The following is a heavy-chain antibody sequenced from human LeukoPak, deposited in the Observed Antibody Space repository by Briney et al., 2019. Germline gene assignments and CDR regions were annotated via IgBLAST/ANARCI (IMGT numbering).Heavy chain of an antibody. CDR3: ARLRRGCSSTSCFFDC. Sequence: GESLKISCKGSGYSFTSYWIGWVRPMPGKGLEWMGIIYPGDSDTRYSPSFQGQVTISADKSISTAYLQWSSLKASDTARYYCARLRRGCSSTSCFFDCWGQGTLVTVSS. D-gene: IGHD2-2*01. V-gene: IGHV5-51*01. J-gene: IGHJ4*02. CDR2: IYPGDSDT. CDR1: GYSFTSYW.